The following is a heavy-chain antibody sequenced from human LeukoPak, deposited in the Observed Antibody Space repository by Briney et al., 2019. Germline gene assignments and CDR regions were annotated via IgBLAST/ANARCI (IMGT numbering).Heavy chain of an antibody. CDR2: INSGGRAI. Sequence: GGSLRLSCAASGFTFNTYSMNWVCQAPGKGLEWVSYINSGGRAILYADSVKGRFTVSRDNAKNSIYLQMNNLRAEDTAVYYCAREIPSGSYAPDYWGQGTLVTVSS. V-gene: IGHV3-48*04. J-gene: IGHJ4*02. D-gene: IGHD1-26*01. CDR1: GFTFNTYS. CDR3: AREIPSGSYAPDY.